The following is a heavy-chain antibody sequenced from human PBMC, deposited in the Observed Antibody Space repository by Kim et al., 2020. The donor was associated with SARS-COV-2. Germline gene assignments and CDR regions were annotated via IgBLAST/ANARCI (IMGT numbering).Heavy chain of an antibody. V-gene: IGHV3-21*01. J-gene: IGHJ3*01. CDR3: VVVPAATHLFDF. CDR2: FSSSNSYV. Sequence: GGSLRLSCVASEFTFSTYTMDWVRQAPGKGIEWVSSFSSSNSYVNYADSVMGRFTISRDNAKNSLFLDMNSLRAEDTAVYYCVVVPAATHLFDFWG. CDR1: EFTFSTYT. D-gene: IGHD2-2*01.